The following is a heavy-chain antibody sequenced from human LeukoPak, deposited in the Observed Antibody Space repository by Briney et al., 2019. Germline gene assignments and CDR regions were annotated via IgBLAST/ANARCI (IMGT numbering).Heavy chain of an antibody. CDR1: GYTFTSYD. Sequence: GASVKVSCKASGYTFTSYDINWVRQATGQGLEWMGWMNPNSGNTGYAQKFQGRVTMTRNTSISTAYMELSSLRSEDTAVYYCARYSSGWYGYYYYYMDVWGKGTTVTVSS. CDR2: MNPNSGNT. V-gene: IGHV1-8*01. J-gene: IGHJ6*03. CDR3: ARYSSGWYGYYYYYMDV. D-gene: IGHD6-19*01.